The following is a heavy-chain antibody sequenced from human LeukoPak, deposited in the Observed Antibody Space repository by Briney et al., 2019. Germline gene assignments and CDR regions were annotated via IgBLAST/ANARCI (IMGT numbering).Heavy chain of an antibody. CDR3: ARDQPFFGTDYDSSGQEYYYGMDV. D-gene: IGHD3-22*01. Sequence: GGSLRLSCAASGFTFSDYYMSWIRQAPGKGLEWVSYISSSGSTIYYADSVKGRFTISRDNAKNSLYLQMNSLRAEDTAVYYCARDQPFFGTDYDSSGQEYYYGMDVWGQGTTVTVSS. V-gene: IGHV3-11*01. CDR1: GFTFSDYY. CDR2: ISSSGSTI. J-gene: IGHJ6*02.